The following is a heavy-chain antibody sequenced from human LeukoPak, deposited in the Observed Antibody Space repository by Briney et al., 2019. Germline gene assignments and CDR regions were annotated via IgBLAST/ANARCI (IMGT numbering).Heavy chain of an antibody. CDR3: ARVSGGVPAEYYFVY. J-gene: IGHJ4*02. D-gene: IGHD2-8*02. Sequence: ASVKVSCKASGGTFSSYAISWVRQAPGQGLEWMGGIIPIFGTANYAQKFQGRVTITADESTSTAYMELSSLRSEDTAVYYCARVSGGVPAEYYFVYWGQGTLVTVSS. CDR1: GGTFSSYA. CDR2: IIPIFGTA. V-gene: IGHV1-69*13.